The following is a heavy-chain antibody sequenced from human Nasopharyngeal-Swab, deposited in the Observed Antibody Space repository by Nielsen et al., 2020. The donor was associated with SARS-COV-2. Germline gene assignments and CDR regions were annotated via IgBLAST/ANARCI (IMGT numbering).Heavy chain of an antibody. Sequence: ASVKVSCKAFGYTFTSYVISWVRQAPGQGLEWMGWISAYNATTKNAQKLQGRVTMTTDTSTNTAYMELRSLRSDDTAVYYCATGPAARKGGWFDPWGQGTLVTVSS. CDR2: ISAYNATT. D-gene: IGHD6-6*01. V-gene: IGHV1-18*01. J-gene: IGHJ5*02. CDR1: GYTFTSYV. CDR3: ATGPAARKGGWFDP.